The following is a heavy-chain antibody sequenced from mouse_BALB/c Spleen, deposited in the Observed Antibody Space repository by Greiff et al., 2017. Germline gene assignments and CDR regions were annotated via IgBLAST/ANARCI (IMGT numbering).Heavy chain of an antibody. CDR1: GDSITSGY. D-gene: IGHD4-1*02. Sequence: EVQLQESGPSLVKPSQTLSLTCSVTGDSITSGYWNWIRKFPGNKLEYMGYISYSGSTYYNPSLKSRISITRDTSKNQYYLQLNSVTTEDTATYYCARYSLPNWDYWYFDVWGAGTTVTVSS. J-gene: IGHJ1*01. V-gene: IGHV3-8*02. CDR3: ARYSLPNWDYWYFDV. CDR2: ISYSGST.